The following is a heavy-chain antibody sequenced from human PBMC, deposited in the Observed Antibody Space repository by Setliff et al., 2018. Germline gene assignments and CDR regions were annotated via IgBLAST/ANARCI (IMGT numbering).Heavy chain of an antibody. CDR3: ARDRVSGWYITHDH. D-gene: IGHD6-19*01. J-gene: IGHJ4*02. V-gene: IGHV4-59*01. CDR2: VFYNGAA. CDR1: GDSISDAS. Sequence: SETLSLTCTVSGDSISDASIMAWIRQPPGKGLEFIGYVFYNGAAKYDPSLKSRVTMSVDTSKTQFSLKLNSMTTADTAVYYCARDRVSGWYITHDHWGQGTLVTVSS.